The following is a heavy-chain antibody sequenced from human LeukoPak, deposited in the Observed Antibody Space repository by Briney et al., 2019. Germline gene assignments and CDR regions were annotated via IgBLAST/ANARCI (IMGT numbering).Heavy chain of an antibody. CDR2: ISAYNGNT. D-gene: IGHD3-22*01. CDR1: GYTFTSYG. Sequence: ASVKVSCKASGYTFTSYGISWVRQAPGQGLEWMGWISAYNGNTNYAQKLQGRVTITTDTSTSTAYMELRSLRSDDTAVYYCARARKTYYYDSSGFDYWGQGTLVTVSS. J-gene: IGHJ4*02. V-gene: IGHV1-18*01. CDR3: ARARKTYYYDSSGFDY.